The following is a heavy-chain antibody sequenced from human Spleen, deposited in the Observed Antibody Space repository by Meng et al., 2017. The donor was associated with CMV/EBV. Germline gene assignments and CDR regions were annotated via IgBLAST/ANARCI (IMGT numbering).Heavy chain of an antibody. D-gene: IGHD1-26*01. J-gene: IGHJ6*02. CDR3: ARGNKLYYYYGMDV. CDR1: GGSISSNRYY. V-gene: IGHV4-39*07. Sequence: SETLSLTCTVSGGSISSNRYYWGWIRQPPGKGLEWIGSIYNSGSTYYTPPLKSRVTISIDTSKNQFSLKLSSVTAADTAVYYCARGNKLYYYYGMDVWGQGTTVTVSS. CDR2: IYNSGST.